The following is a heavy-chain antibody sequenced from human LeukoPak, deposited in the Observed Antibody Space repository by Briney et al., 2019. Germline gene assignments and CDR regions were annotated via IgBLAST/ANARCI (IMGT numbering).Heavy chain of an antibody. CDR3: ARDQLELRYNWFDP. J-gene: IGHJ5*02. D-gene: IGHD1-7*01. Sequence: PSQTLSLTCTVSGGSISSGSYYWSWIRQPAGKGLEWIGRIYTSGSTNYNPSLKSRVTISVDTSKNQFSLKLSSVTAADTAVYYCARDQLELRYNWFDPWGQGTLVTVSS. V-gene: IGHV4-61*02. CDR1: GGSISSGSYY. CDR2: IYTSGST.